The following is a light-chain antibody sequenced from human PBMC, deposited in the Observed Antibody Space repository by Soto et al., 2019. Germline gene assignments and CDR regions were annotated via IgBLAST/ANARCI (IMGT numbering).Light chain of an antibody. V-gene: IGKV3-15*01. CDR3: QQCRNWPLT. J-gene: IGKJ4*01. CDR1: QNVYNN. Sequence: EIVMTQSPATLSVSPGEGATLSCKASQNVYNNLAWYQQRPGQPPRLLIYDASTRATGISVRFSGSGYGTEFTLTISSLQPEDFAVYFCQQCRNWPLTFGGGTKV. CDR2: DAS.